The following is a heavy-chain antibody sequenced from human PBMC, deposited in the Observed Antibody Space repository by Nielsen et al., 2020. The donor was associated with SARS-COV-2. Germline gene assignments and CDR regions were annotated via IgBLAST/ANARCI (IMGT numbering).Heavy chain of an antibody. J-gene: IGHJ4*02. Sequence: GESLKISCAASGFTFSSYAMSWVRQAPGKGLEWVSVIYSGGSSTYYADSVKGRFTISRDNSKNTLYLQMNSLRAEDTAVYYCARWVHTAMVKYFDYWGQVTLVTVSS. CDR3: ARWVHTAMVKYFDY. D-gene: IGHD5-18*01. CDR1: GFTFSSYA. CDR2: IYSGGSST. V-gene: IGHV3-23*03.